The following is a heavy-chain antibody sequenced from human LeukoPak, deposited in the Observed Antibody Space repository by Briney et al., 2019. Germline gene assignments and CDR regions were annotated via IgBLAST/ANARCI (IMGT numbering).Heavy chain of an antibody. CDR1: GFTFSSYA. J-gene: IGHJ5*02. V-gene: IGHV3-23*01. CDR2: ISGSGGST. CDR3: AKDSGTVVTTTWFDP. D-gene: IGHD4-23*01. Sequence: GGSLRLSCAASGFTFSSYAMSWVRQAPGEGLEWVSAISGSGGSTYYADSVKGRFTISRDNSKNTLYLQMNSLRAEDTAVYYCAKDSGTVVTTTWFDPWGQGTLVTVSS.